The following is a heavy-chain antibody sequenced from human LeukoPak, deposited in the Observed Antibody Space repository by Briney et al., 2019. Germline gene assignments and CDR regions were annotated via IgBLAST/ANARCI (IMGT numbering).Heavy chain of an antibody. J-gene: IGHJ4*02. D-gene: IGHD3-10*01. V-gene: IGHV3-48*04. CDR3: ARDPYYYGSGSYYNDY. CDR2: ISSSGSTI. Sequence: GGSLRLSCAASGFTFSSYWMSWVRQAPGKGLEWVSYISSSGSTIYYADSVKGRFTISRDNAKNSLYLQMNSLRAEDTAVYYCARDPYYYGSGSYYNDYWGQGTLVTVSS. CDR1: GFTFSSYW.